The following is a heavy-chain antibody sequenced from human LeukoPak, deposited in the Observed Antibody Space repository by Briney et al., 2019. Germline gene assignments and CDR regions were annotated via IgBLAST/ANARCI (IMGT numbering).Heavy chain of an antibody. V-gene: IGHV3-13*01. CDR2: IGTAGDT. CDR1: GFTFSSYD. Sequence: PGGSLRLSCAASGFTFSSYDMHWVRQATGKGLEWVSAIGTAGDTYYPGSVKGRFTISRENAKNSLYLQMNSLRAGDTAVYYCARASHYYDSSGPGDAFDIWGQGTMVTVSS. CDR3: ARASHYYDSSGPGDAFDI. D-gene: IGHD3-22*01. J-gene: IGHJ3*02.